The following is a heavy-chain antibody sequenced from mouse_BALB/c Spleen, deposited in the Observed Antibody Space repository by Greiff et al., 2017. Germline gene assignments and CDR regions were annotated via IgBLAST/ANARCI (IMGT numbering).Heavy chain of an antibody. D-gene: IGHD4-1*01. CDR2: ISSGGGNT. CDR3: ASELGRYFDV. Sequence: EVKVVESGGGLVKPGGSLKLSCAASGFTFSSYTMSWVRQTPEKRLEWVATISSGGGNTYYPDSVKGRFTISRDNAKNNLYLQMSSLRSEDTALYYCASELGRYFDVWGAGTTVTVSS. J-gene: IGHJ1*01. CDR1: GFTFSSYT. V-gene: IGHV5-9*03.